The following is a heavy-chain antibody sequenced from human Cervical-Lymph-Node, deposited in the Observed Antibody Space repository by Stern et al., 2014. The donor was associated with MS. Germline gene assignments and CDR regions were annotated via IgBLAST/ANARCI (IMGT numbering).Heavy chain of an antibody. J-gene: IGHJ4*02. CDR1: GFPFSTYG. V-gene: IGHV3-48*02. CDR2: VSAGGDTT. D-gene: IGHD5-12*01. Sequence: VQLVQSGGGLVQPGGSLRLSCDTSGFPFSTYGMSWVRQAPGKGLEWVSFVSAGGDTTHYADSVEGRFTISRDKAGNSLHLHMHSLRDEDTAIYYCARTWLENTFDRWGQGTLVTVSS. CDR3: ARTWLENTFDR.